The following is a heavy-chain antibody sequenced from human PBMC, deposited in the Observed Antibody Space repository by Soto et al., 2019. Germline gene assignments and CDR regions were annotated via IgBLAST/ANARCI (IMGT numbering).Heavy chain of an antibody. CDR2: IYYSGST. CDR3: ARRGPRAVGYYYYCMDV. D-gene: IGHD6-19*01. J-gene: IGHJ6*03. CDR1: GGSISSSSYY. Sequence: SETLSLTCTVSGGSISSSSYYWGWIRQPPGKGLEWIGSIYYSGSTYYNTSLKSRVTISVDTSKNQISLELSSVTAADTAVYYCARRGPRAVGYYYYCMDVWGKGTTVTVSS. V-gene: IGHV4-39*01.